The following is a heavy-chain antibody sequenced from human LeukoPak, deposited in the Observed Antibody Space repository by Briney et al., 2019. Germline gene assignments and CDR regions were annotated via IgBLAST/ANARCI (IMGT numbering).Heavy chain of an antibody. CDR1: GFTFSTYG. D-gene: IGHD4-17*01. J-gene: IGHJ4*02. Sequence: PRGALRLSCAASGFTFSTYGMHWIRQAPGKGLEWVALIWYDGSNKYYTDSVKGRFTGSRDNSKNTLYLQMDSLRADDTAVYYCARDPFDGDYYFDYWGQGTLVTVSS. V-gene: IGHV3-33*01. CDR3: ARDPFDGDYYFDY. CDR2: IWYDGSNK.